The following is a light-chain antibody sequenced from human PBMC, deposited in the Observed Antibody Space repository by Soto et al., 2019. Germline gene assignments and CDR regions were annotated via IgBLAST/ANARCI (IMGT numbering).Light chain of an antibody. CDR1: SSDVGGYNY. CDR3: TSYTSGTTHVV. CDR2: DVS. Sequence: QSALTQPASVSGSPGQSITISYTGTSSDVGGYNYVSWYQHHPGKAPKLVIYDVSNRPSGFSSRFSGSKSGNAASLTISGLQAEDEADYYCTSYTSGTTHVVFGGGTKLTVL. V-gene: IGLV2-14*03. J-gene: IGLJ2*01.